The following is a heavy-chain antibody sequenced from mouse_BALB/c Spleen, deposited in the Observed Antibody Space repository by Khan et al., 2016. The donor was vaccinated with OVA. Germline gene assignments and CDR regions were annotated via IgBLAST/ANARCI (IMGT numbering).Heavy chain of an antibody. Sequence: DLVKPGASVNLSCKASGYTFTSYWINWIEQRPGQGLEWIGRIAPGSSNAYYNDMFKDKATLTVDTSSSTAYIQLSSLSSEDSAVYFCARENYYGRSGYAMDYWGQGTSVTVSS. CDR3: ARENYYGRSGYAMDY. J-gene: IGHJ4*01. V-gene: IGHV1S41*01. CDR2: IAPGSSNA. D-gene: IGHD1-1*01. CDR1: GYTFTSYW.